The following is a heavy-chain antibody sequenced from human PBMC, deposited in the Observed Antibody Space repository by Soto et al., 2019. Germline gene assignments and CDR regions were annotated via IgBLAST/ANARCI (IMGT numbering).Heavy chain of an antibody. D-gene: IGHD6-19*01. J-gene: IGHJ3*02. V-gene: IGHV1-18*01. Sequence: GASVKVSCKASGYTFTSDGISWVRQAPGQGLEWMGWISAYNGNTNYAQKLQGRVTMTTDTSTSTAYMELRSLRSDDTAVYYCARVVGQWLGDAFDIWGQGTMVTVSS. CDR2: ISAYNGNT. CDR3: ARVVGQWLGDAFDI. CDR1: GYTFTSDG.